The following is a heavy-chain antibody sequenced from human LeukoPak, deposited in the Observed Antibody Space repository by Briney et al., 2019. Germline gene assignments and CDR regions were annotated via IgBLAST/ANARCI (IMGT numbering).Heavy chain of an antibody. CDR1: GYTFTGYY. D-gene: IGHD3-22*01. V-gene: IGHV1-2*02. CDR2: INPNSGGT. J-gene: IGHJ4*02. CDR3: ARDLDPYYYDSSGYSGYYFDY. Sequence: ASVKVSCKASGYTFTGYYMHWVREGPGQGLEWMGWINPNSGGTNYAQKVQGRVTMTRDTAISTAYMELSRLRSDDTAVYYCARDLDPYYYDSSGYSGYYFDYWGQGTLVTVSS.